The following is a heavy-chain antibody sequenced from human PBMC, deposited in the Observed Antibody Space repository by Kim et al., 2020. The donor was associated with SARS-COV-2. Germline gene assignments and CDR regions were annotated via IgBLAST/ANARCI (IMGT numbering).Heavy chain of an antibody. D-gene: IGHD3-10*01. CDR2: NT. J-gene: IGHJ4*02. V-gene: IGHV1-3*01. Sequence: NTKYSQKFQGRVTITRDTAASTAYMELSSLRSEDTAVYYCARGRFGPFDYWGQGTLVTVSS. CDR3: ARGRFGPFDY.